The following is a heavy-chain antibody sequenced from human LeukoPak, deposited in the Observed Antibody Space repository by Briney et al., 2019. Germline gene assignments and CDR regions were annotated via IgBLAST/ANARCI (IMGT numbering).Heavy chain of an antibody. V-gene: IGHV3-23*01. CDR3: ARHFETFGVVYHWFDP. J-gene: IGHJ5*02. Sequence: GGSLRLSCAASGFTFSSYAMSWVRQAPGKGLEWVSAISGSGGSTYYADSVKGRFTISRDNSKNTLYPQMNSLRAEDTAVYYCARHFETFGVVYHWFDPWGQGTLVTVSS. CDR1: GFTFSSYA. D-gene: IGHD3-3*01. CDR2: ISGSGGST.